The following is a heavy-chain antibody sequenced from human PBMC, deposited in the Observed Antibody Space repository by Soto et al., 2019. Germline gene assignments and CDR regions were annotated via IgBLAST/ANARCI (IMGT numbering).Heavy chain of an antibody. J-gene: IGHJ5*02. CDR3: ARVGISKWFDP. D-gene: IGHD2-15*01. CDR2: IYYSGST. Sequence: SETLFLTCTVSGGRFSSYYWSWIRQPPGKGLEWIGYIYYSGSTNYNPSLKSRGTISVDTSKNQFSLKLSSVTAADTAVYYCARVGISKWFDPWGQGTLVTVSS. V-gene: IGHV4-59*01. CDR1: GGRFSSYY.